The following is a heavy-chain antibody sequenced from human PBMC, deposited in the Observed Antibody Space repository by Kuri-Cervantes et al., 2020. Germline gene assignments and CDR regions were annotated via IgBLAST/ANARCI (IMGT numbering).Heavy chain of an antibody. Sequence: GESLKSSGKGYGYSFTTYWIGWVRQVPGKGLEWMGIIYPGDHDTRYSPSFQGQVTISADKSISTAYLQWSSLKASDTAMYYCARRTPGIAAAGPFDYWGQGTLVTVSS. CDR1: GYSFTTYW. CDR2: IYPGDHDT. V-gene: IGHV5-51*01. D-gene: IGHD6-13*01. CDR3: ARRTPGIAAAGPFDY. J-gene: IGHJ4*02.